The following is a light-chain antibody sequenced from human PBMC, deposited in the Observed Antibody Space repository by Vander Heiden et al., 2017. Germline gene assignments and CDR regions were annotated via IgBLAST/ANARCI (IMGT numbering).Light chain of an antibody. CDR1: QSVLYSSNNKNY. CDR3: QQYYSTPLT. V-gene: IGKV4-1*01. J-gene: IGKJ4*01. Sequence: DIVMTQSPDSLAVSLGERATINCKSSQSVLYSSNNKNYLAWYPQKPGQPPKLLIYWASTRESGVPDRFSGSGSGTDFTLTIFSLQAEDVALYYCQQYYSTPLTFGGGTKVQIK. CDR2: WAS.